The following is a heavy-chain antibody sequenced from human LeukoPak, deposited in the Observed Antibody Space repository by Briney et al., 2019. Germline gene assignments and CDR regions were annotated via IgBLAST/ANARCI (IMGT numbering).Heavy chain of an antibody. CDR2: IYYSGST. CDR3: ARDLGFCSSTSCYPWFDP. CDR1: GGSFSDYY. J-gene: IGHJ5*02. Sequence: SETLSLTCAVYGGSFSDYYWSWIRQPPGKGLEWIGYIYYSGSTNYNPSLKSRVTISVDTSKNQFSLKLSSVTAADTAVYYCARDLGFCSSTSCYPWFDPWSQRTLVTVSS. D-gene: IGHD2-2*01. V-gene: IGHV4-59*01.